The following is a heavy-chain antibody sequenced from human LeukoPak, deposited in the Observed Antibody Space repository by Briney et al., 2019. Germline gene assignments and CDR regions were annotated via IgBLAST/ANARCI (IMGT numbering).Heavy chain of an antibody. J-gene: IGHJ5*02. CDR2: IYPGDSDT. CDR3: ARFMGSGHNWFDP. V-gene: IGHV5-51*01. CDR1: GYSFTSYW. Sequence: NAGESLQISCKGSGYSFTSYWIGWVRQLPGKGLEWMGIIYPGDSDTRYGPSFQGQVTISADKSISTAYLQWSSLKASDTAMYYCARFMGSGHNWFDPWGQGTLVTVSS. D-gene: IGHD1-26*01.